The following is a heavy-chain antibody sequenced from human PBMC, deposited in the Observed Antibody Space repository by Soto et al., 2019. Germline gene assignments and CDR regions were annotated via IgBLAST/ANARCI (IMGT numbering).Heavy chain of an antibody. CDR1: GGSISSSSNY. CDR3: ARHTPAISISDH. Sequence: QLQLQESGPGLVKPSETLSLTCTVSGGSISSSSNYSGRIRQPPGKGLEWIGSIYYSGSTYYNPTLKSRVTISVDTSKNQFSLKLSAVTAADTAVYYCARHTPAISISDHWGQGTLVTVSS. CDR2: IYYSGST. D-gene: IGHD2-15*01. J-gene: IGHJ4*02. V-gene: IGHV4-39*01.